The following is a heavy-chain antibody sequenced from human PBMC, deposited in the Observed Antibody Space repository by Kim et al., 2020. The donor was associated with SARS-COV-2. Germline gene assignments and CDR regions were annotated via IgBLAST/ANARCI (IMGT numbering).Heavy chain of an antibody. CDR3: ARDGVAVAGTPLDY. D-gene: IGHD6-19*01. Sequence: AQGFTGRLVFSLDTSVSTAYLQVSSLKAEDTAVYYCARDGVAVAGTPLDYWGQGTLVTVSS. V-gene: IGHV7-4-1*02. J-gene: IGHJ4*02.